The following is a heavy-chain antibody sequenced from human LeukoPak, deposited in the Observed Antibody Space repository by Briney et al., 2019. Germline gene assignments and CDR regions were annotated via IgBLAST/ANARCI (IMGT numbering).Heavy chain of an antibody. Sequence: TPSETLSLTCTVSGGSISSSSYDWGWIREPAGKGREWIGSIYYSGSTYYTPSLKSRVTISVDTSKNQFSLKLSSVTAADTAVYYCARQEGPWGLGEIYWGQGTLVTVSS. V-gene: IGHV4-39*01. CDR1: GGSISSSSYD. D-gene: IGHD3-10*01. CDR3: ARQEGPWGLGEIY. CDR2: IYYSGST. J-gene: IGHJ4*02.